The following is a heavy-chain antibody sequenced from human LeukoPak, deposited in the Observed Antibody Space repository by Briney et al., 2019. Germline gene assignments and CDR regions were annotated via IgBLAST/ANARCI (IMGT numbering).Heavy chain of an antibody. CDR3: AGDMVRGVMVDY. J-gene: IGHJ4*02. CDR1: GGTFSSYA. D-gene: IGHD3-10*01. V-gene: IGHV1-69*04. CDR2: IIPILGIA. Sequence: SVKVSCKASGGTFSSYAISWVRQAPGQGLEWMGRIIPILGIANYAQKFQGRVTITADKSTSTAYMELSSPRSEDTAVYYCAGDMVRGVMVDYWGQGTLVTVSS.